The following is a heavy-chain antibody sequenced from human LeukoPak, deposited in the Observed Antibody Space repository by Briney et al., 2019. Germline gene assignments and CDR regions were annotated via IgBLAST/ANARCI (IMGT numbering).Heavy chain of an antibody. V-gene: IGHV3-7*01. J-gene: IGHJ6*02. CDR2: IKQDGSEK. CDR1: GFTFSSYW. Sequence: GGSLRLSCAASGFTFSSYWMSWVRQAPGKGLEWVANIKQDGSEKYYVDSVKGRFTISRDNAKNSLYLQMNSLRAEDTAVYYCARAGYSSSWYGAYYYYGMDVWGQGTTVTVSS. CDR3: ARAGYSSSWYGAYYYYGMDV. D-gene: IGHD6-13*01.